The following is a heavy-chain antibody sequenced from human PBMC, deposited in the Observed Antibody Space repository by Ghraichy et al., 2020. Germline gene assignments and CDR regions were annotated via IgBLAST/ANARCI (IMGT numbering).Heavy chain of an antibody. CDR1: GGTFSSYA. CDR3: ARDRGFWSGYSHSLYGMDV. J-gene: IGHJ6*02. CDR2: IIPIFGTA. Sequence: SVKVSCKASGGTFSSYAISWVRQAPGQGLEWMGGIIPIFGTANYAQKFQGRVTITADESTSTAYMELSSLRSEDTAVYYCARDRGFWSGYSHSLYGMDVWGQGTTVTVSS. D-gene: IGHD3-3*01. V-gene: IGHV1-69*13.